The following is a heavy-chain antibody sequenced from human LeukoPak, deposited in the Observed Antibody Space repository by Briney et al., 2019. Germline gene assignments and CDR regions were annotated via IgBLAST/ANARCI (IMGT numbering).Heavy chain of an antibody. CDR2: ISSSSSYI. D-gene: IGHD2-2*01. CDR1: GFTFSSYS. V-gene: IGHV3-21*01. J-gene: IGHJ5*02. CDR3: ARVIYCSSTSCDWFXX. Sequence: GGSLRLSCAASGFTFSSYSMNWVRQAPGKGLEWVSSISSSSSYIYYADSVKGRFTISRDNAKNSLYLQMNSLRAEDTAVYYCARVIYCSSTSCDWFXXWGQGTPVTV.